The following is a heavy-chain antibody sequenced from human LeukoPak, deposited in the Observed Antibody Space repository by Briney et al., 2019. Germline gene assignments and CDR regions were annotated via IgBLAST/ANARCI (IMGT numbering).Heavy chain of an antibody. Sequence: PSETLSLTCTVSGGSISSYYWSWIRQPPGKGLEWIGYISYSGSTNYNPSLKSRVTISVDKSKNQFSLKLSSVTAADTAVYYCARYSGSYPYYFDYWGQGTLVTVSS. V-gene: IGHV4-59*12. D-gene: IGHD1-26*01. J-gene: IGHJ4*02. CDR2: ISYSGST. CDR3: ARYSGSYPYYFDY. CDR1: GGSISSYY.